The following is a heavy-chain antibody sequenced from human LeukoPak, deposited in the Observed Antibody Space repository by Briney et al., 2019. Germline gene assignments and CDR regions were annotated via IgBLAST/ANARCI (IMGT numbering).Heavy chain of an antibody. CDR2: IYTSGST. J-gene: IGHJ5*02. CDR3: ARDGIVVVPAAIAANWFDP. Sequence: SETLSLTCTVSGGSISSYYWSWIRQPAGKGLEWIGGIYTSGSTNYNPSLKSRVTMSVDTSKNQFSLKLSSVTAADTAVYYCARDGIVVVPAAIAANWFDPWGLGTLVTVSS. V-gene: IGHV4-4*07. CDR1: GGSISSYY. D-gene: IGHD2-2*01.